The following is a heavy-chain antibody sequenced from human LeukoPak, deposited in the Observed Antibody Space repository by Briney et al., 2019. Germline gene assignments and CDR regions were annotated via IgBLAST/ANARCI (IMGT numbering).Heavy chain of an antibody. D-gene: IGHD1-26*01. J-gene: IGHJ3*02. Sequence: GGSLRLSCAASGFTFSTYAMSWVRQAPGKGLEWVSNIYSGGSTFYADSVKVRFTITRDDYENTLHLPMNSLRAEDTAVYYCARGGSYLSAFDIWGQGRMVTVSS. CDR2: IYSGGST. V-gene: IGHV3-53*01. CDR1: GFTFSTYA. CDR3: ARGGSYLSAFDI.